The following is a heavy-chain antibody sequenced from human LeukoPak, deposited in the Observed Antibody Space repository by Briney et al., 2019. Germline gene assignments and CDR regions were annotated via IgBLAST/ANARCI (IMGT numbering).Heavy chain of an antibody. CDR3: ARAPYYYDSSGWGWYFDY. Sequence: SETLSLTCAVYGGSFSGYYWSWIRQPPGKGLEWIGEINHSGSTNYNPSLKSRVTISVDTSKNQFSLKLSSVTAVDTAVYYCARAPYYYDSSGWGWYFDYWGQGTLVTVSS. J-gene: IGHJ4*02. CDR2: INHSGST. V-gene: IGHV4-34*01. CDR1: GGSFSGYY. D-gene: IGHD3-22*01.